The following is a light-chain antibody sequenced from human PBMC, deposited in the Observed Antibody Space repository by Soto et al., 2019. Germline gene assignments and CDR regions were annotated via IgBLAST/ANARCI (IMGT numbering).Light chain of an antibody. J-gene: IGLJ3*02. CDR3: ISYTISRSMV. Sequence: QSVLTQPASVSGSPGQSITISCAGTSSDLGSYNYVSWYQHHPGKVPKLILYEVNNRPSGSSNRFSGSKSGNMASLTISGLQSEDEADYYCISYTISRSMVFGGGTKLTVL. CDR1: SSDLGSYNY. CDR2: EVN. V-gene: IGLV2-14*01.